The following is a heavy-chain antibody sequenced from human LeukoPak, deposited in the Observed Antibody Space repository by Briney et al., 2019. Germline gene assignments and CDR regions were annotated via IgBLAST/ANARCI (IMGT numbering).Heavy chain of an antibody. CDR3: ARVYYDFWSGYYKNWFDP. CDR1: GGSFSGYY. J-gene: IGHJ5*02. D-gene: IGHD3-3*01. CDR2: INHSGST. V-gene: IGHV4-34*01. Sequence: SETLSPTCAVYGGSFSGYYWSWIRQPPGKGLEWIGEINHSGSTNYNPSLKSRVTISVDTSKNQFSLKLSSVTAADTAVYYCARVYYDFWSGYYKNWFDPWGQGTLVTVSS.